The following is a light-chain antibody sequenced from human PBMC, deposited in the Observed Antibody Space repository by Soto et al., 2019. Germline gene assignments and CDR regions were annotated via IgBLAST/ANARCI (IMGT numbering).Light chain of an antibody. CDR1: QCISTW. J-gene: IGKJ3*01. V-gene: IGKV1-12*01. CDR3: QQVNSYPFT. CDR2: AAS. Sequence: DIQITQSPSSVSASVGDRVTFTCRASQCISTWLAWYQQKPGKAPKLLIYAASSLQSGVPSRFRGSGSGTDFTITISSLKNEDFASHYCQQVNSYPFTFGPGTKVDIK.